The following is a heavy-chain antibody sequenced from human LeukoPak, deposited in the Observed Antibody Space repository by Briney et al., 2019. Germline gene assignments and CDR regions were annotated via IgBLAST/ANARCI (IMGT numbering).Heavy chain of an antibody. CDR3: AVYDFWSGSYFDY. V-gene: IGHV3-53*01. CDR2: IYSGGST. D-gene: IGHD3-3*01. CDR1: GFTVSRNY. Sequence: GGSLRLSCAASGFTVSRNYMSWVRKATGKGLVWVSVIYSGGSTYYADSVKGRFTISRDNSKNTLYLQMNSLRAEDTAVYYCAVYDFWSGSYFDYWGQGTLVTVSS. J-gene: IGHJ4*02.